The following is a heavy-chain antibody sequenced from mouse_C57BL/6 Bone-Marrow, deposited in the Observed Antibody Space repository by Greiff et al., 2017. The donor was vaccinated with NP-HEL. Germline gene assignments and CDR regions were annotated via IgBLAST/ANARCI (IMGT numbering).Heavy chain of an antibody. CDR3: ASDYDYDGRFAY. Sequence: QVQLQQPGAELVKPGASVKLSCKASGYTFTSYWMHWVKQRPGQGLEWIGRIDPNSGGTKYNEKFKSKATLTVDKPSSTAYMQLSSLTSEDYAVYYCASDYDYDGRFAYWGQGTLVTVSA. D-gene: IGHD2-4*01. V-gene: IGHV1-72*01. CDR2: IDPNSGGT. J-gene: IGHJ3*01. CDR1: GYTFTSYW.